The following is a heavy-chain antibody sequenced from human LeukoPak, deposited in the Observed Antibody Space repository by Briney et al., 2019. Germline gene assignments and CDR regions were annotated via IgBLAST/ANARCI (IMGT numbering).Heavy chain of an antibody. CDR1: GGTFSSHA. CDR2: IIPILGIA. CDR3: ARGFQYDSSGYSTPYFDY. Sequence: SVKVSCKASGGTFSSHAISWVRQAPGQGLEWMGRIIPILGIAKYAQKFQGRVTITADKSTSTAYTELSSLRSEDTAVYYCARGFQYDSSGYSTPYFDYWGQGTLVTVSS. J-gene: IGHJ4*02. D-gene: IGHD3-22*01. V-gene: IGHV1-69*04.